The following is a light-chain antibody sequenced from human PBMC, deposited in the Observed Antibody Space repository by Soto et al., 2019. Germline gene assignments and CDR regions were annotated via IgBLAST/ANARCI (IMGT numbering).Light chain of an antibody. V-gene: IGLV2-14*03. J-gene: IGLJ1*01. CDR2: DVT. CDR3: NSYTGSATPYV. Sequence: QSALTQPASVSGSPGQSITISCTGTSSDVGGYNYVSWYQHHPDKAPKLVIYDVTNRPSGVSNRFSGSKAGNTASLTISGLQAEDEADYYCNSYTGSATPYVFVTGTKLTVL. CDR1: SSDVGGYNY.